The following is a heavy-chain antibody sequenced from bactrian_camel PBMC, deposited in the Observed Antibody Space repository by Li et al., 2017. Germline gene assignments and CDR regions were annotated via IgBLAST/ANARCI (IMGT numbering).Heavy chain of an antibody. CDR2: RNEYDGSP. D-gene: IGHD2*01. J-gene: IGHJ4*01. Sequence: VQLVESGGGSVQPGGSLKLSCVASGYRVKSGCMGWFRQAPGKEREGVARNEYDGSPRYADSVKGRFTISRDNAKNTLYLQMNYLKPEDTAVYYCATRTTRRTPQYCSQGGRYCYTDWGQGTQVTVS. CDR1: GYRVKSGC. V-gene: IGHV3S44*01. CDR3: ATRTTRRTPQYCSQGGRYCYTD.